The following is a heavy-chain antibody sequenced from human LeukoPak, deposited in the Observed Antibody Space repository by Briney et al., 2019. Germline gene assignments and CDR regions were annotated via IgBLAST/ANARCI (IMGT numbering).Heavy chain of an antibody. V-gene: IGHV3-21*01. CDR1: GYTFSTYY. Sequence: GGSLRLSCAASGYTFSTYYMNWVRQAPGKGLEWVSFITGSSSYIYYTDSVKGRFTISRDNAKNSLFLQMNSLRDEDTAVYYCASGFSSSPYFDYWGQGTLVTVSS. CDR3: ASGFSSSPYFDY. D-gene: IGHD6-6*01. J-gene: IGHJ4*02. CDR2: ITGSSSYI.